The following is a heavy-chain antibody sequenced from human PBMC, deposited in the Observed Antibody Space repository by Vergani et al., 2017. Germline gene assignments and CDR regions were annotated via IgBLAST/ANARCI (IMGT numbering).Heavy chain of an antibody. V-gene: IGHV3-23*01. Sequence: EVQLLESGGGLVQPGGSLRLSCAASGFTFSSYAMSWVRQAPGKGLEWVSAISGSGGSTYYADSVKGRFTISRDNAKNTLYLEMNSLGAEDTAVYYGARDDRGSYGYWGLGTLVTVSS. CDR3: ARDDRGSYGY. CDR2: ISGSGGST. J-gene: IGHJ4*02. D-gene: IGHD1-26*01. CDR1: GFTFSSYA.